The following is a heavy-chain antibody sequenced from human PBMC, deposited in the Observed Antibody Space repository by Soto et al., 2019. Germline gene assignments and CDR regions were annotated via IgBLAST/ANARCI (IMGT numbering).Heavy chain of an antibody. Sequence: SETLSLTCTVSGGSISSDDYYWSWIRQHPGKGLEWIGYIFYSASTYYNPSLKSRVSISVDTSRNHFSLKLNSVTAADTAVYYCARAQAVAGTFWFDYWGRGTLVTVSS. CDR1: GGSISSDDYY. D-gene: IGHD6-19*01. CDR2: IFYSAST. J-gene: IGHJ4*02. CDR3: ARAQAVAGTFWFDY. V-gene: IGHV4-31*03.